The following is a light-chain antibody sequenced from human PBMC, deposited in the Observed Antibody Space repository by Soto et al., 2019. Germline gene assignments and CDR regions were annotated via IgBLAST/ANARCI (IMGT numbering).Light chain of an antibody. CDR2: LNSDGSH. V-gene: IGLV4-69*01. CDR3: QTWDTGIRV. Sequence: QPLLTQSPSASASLGASVKLTCTLSRGHSSYAIAWHQQLPEKGPRFLMKLNSDGSHSKGDGIPDRFSGSSSGAERYLIISGLQSEDEADYYCQTWDTGIRVFGGGTKLTVL. J-gene: IGLJ2*01. CDR1: RGHSSYA.